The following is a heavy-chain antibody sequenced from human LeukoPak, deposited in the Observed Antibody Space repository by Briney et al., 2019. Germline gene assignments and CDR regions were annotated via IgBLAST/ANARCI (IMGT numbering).Heavy chain of an antibody. Sequence: TSETLSLTCTVSGVSISGYYWSWLRQPPGKGLEWIEYIHYSGSTNSNPSLQSRAAISLDASRNQFSLKLTSVTAADTAVYYCARLRDLYNVFDHWGQGTLVTISS. CDR1: GVSISGYY. D-gene: IGHD3-16*01. J-gene: IGHJ4*02. V-gene: IGHV4-59*08. CDR2: IHYSGST. CDR3: ARLRDLYNVFDH.